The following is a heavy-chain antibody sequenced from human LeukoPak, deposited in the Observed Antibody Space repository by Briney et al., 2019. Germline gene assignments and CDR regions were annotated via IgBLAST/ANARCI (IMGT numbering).Heavy chain of an antibody. CDR3: ARDGTPGIAAAGTPAGMDV. V-gene: IGHV3-33*01. CDR1: GFTFSSYG. Sequence: GRSLRLSCAASGFTFSSYGMHWVRQAPGKGLEWVAVIWYDGSNKYYADSVKGRFTISRDNSKNTLYLQMNSLRAEDTAVYYCARDGTPGIAAAGTPAGMDVWGKGTTVTVSS. J-gene: IGHJ6*04. D-gene: IGHD6-13*01. CDR2: IWYDGSNK.